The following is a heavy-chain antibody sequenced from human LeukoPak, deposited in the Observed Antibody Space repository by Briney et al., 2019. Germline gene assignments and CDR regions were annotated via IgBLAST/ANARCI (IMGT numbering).Heavy chain of an antibody. V-gene: IGHV3-48*03. CDR1: GFTFSSYE. Sequence: GGSLRLSCAASGFTFSSYEMNWVRQAPGKGLEWVSYISISCSTIYYADSVKGRLTISRDNAKKSLYLQMNRLRAEDTAVYYCAELGITMIGGVWGKGTTVTISS. D-gene: IGHD3-10*02. CDR3: AELGITMIGGV. CDR2: ISISCSTI. J-gene: IGHJ6*04.